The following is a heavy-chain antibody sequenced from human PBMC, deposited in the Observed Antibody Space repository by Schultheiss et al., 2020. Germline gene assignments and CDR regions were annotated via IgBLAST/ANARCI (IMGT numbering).Heavy chain of an antibody. D-gene: IGHD7-27*01. J-gene: IGHJ6*04. V-gene: IGHV5-51*01. Sequence: VESLKISCKGSGYSFTSYWIGWVRQMPGKGLEWMGIIYPGDSDTRYSPSFQGQVTISADKSISTAYLQWSSLKASDTAMYYCARHGDVLTGDYYYYGMDVWGKGTTVTVSS. CDR1: GYSFTSYW. CDR3: ARHGDVLTGDYYYYGMDV. CDR2: IYPGDSDT.